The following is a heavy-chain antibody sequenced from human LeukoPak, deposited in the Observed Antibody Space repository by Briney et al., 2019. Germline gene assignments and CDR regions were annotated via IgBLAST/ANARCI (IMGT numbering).Heavy chain of an antibody. CDR2: IIPIFGTA. CDR1: GGTFSSYV. D-gene: IGHD3-3*01. J-gene: IGHJ4*02. CDR3: ARGPLRFLGGIDY. V-gene: IGHV1-69*13. Sequence: SVKVSCKASGGTFSSYVISWVRQAPGQGLEWMGGIIPIFGTANYAQNFQGRVTITADDSASTAYMALSTLRSEDTAVYYCARGPLRFLGGIDYWGQGTLVTVSS.